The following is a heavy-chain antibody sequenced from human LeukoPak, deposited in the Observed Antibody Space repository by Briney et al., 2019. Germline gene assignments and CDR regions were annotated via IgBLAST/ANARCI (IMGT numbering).Heavy chain of an antibody. CDR1: GFTFSSYW. CDR2: ISYDGSNK. CDR3: ASVSMVKEAFDI. J-gene: IGHJ3*02. V-gene: IGHV3-30*03. Sequence: GGSLRLSCAASGFTFSSYWMSWVRQAPGKGLEWVAVISYDGSNKYYADSVKGRFTISRDNSKNTLYLQMNSLRAEDTAVYYCASVSMVKEAFDIWGQGTMVTVSS. D-gene: IGHD5-18*01.